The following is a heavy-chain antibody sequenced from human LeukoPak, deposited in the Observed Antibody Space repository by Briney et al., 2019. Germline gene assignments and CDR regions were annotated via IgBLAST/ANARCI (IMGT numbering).Heavy chain of an antibody. D-gene: IGHD6-19*01. CDR2: IRYNGGS. V-gene: IGHV4-59*03. J-gene: IGHJ4*02. CDR1: AGSITNYF. Sequence: SETLSLTCTVSAGSITNYFWTWVRQSPGKGLEWIGYIRYNGGSDSNPTLKSRVTISLDTWNNQFSLRLTSVTAEDTAVYYCAGGELAGTGYWGQGTLVTVSS. CDR3: AGGELAGTGY.